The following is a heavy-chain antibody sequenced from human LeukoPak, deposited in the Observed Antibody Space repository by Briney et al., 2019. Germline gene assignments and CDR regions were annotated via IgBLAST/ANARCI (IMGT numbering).Heavy chain of an antibody. CDR3: ARGDHSSGWYDAFDI. J-gene: IGHJ3*02. V-gene: IGHV3-33*01. D-gene: IGHD6-19*01. Sequence: GGSLRLSCAASGFTFSSYGMHWVRQAPGKGLEWVAVIWYDGSNKYYADSVKGRFTISRDNSKNTLYLQMNSLRAEDTAVYYCARGDHSSGWYDAFDIWGQGTMVTVFS. CDR1: GFTFSSYG. CDR2: IWYDGSNK.